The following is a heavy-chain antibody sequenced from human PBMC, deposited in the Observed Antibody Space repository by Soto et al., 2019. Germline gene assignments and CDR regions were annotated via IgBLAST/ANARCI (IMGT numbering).Heavy chain of an antibody. J-gene: IGHJ6*02. D-gene: IGHD6-25*01. Sequence: EVQLVESGGGLVQPGGSLRLSCAASGFTVSSYSMNWVRQAPGKGLEWVSYISSSSSTIYYADSVKGRFTISRDNAKNSLYLQMNSLRAEDTAVYYCARRLPPPGGYYYGMDVWGQGTTVTVSS. CDR1: GFTVSSYS. V-gene: IGHV3-48*01. CDR2: ISSSSSTI. CDR3: ARRLPPPGGYYYGMDV.